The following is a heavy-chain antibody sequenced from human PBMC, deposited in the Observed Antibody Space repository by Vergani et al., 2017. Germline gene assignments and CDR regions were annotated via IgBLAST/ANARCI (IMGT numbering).Heavy chain of an antibody. V-gene: IGHV3-23*01. Sequence: EVQLLESGGGLVQPGGSLRLSCAASGFTFSSYDMSWVRQAPGTGLEWVSAISGSGGSTSYADSVKGRFTTSRDNSKNTLYLQMNSLRAEDTAVYYCASIAAAGLYYYYYMDVWGKGTTVTVSS. CDR2: ISGSGGST. CDR3: ASIAAAGLYYYYYMDV. CDR1: GFTFSSYD. D-gene: IGHD6-13*01. J-gene: IGHJ6*03.